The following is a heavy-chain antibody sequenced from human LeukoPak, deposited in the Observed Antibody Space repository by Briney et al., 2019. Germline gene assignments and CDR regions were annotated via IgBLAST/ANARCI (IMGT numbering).Heavy chain of an antibody. CDR2: IYYGGST. Sequence: PSETLSLTCTVSGGSISSYYWSWIRQPPGKGLEWIGYIYYGGSTNYNPSLKSRVTISVDTSKNQFSLKLSSVTAADTAVYYCARQSDCSGGSCYWGGNYFDYWGQGTLVTVSS. D-gene: IGHD2-15*01. J-gene: IGHJ4*02. CDR1: GGSISSYY. V-gene: IGHV4-59*08. CDR3: ARQSDCSGGSCYWGGNYFDY.